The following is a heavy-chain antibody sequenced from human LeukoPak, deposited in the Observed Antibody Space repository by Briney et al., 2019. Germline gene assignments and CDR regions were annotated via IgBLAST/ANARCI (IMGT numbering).Heavy chain of an antibody. CDR2: IYDSGTT. CDR3: AISSTSATWYY. CDR1: GGSFGNYY. V-gene: IGHV4-59*01. J-gene: IGHJ4*02. D-gene: IGHD2-2*01. Sequence: SETLSLTCTVSGGSFGNYYWSWIRQPPGKGLEWIGYIYDSGTTNYNPSLKSRVTISVDTSKNQFSLKLSSVTAADTAVYYCAISSTSATWYYWGQGTLVTVSS.